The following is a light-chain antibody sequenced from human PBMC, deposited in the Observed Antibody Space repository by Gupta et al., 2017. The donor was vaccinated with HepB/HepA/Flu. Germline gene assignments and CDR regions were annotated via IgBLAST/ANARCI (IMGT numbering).Light chain of an antibody. CDR3: QSYDSSLSGYV. CDR1: SSNIGAGYD. V-gene: IGLV1-40*01. J-gene: IGLJ1*01. CDR2: GNS. Sequence: SVLTQPPSVSGAPGQRVTISCPGTSSNIGAGYDVHWYQQLPVTAPKLLIYGNSNRPSGVPDRFSGSKSGTSASLAITGLQAEDEADYYCQSYDSSLSGYVFGTGTKVTVL.